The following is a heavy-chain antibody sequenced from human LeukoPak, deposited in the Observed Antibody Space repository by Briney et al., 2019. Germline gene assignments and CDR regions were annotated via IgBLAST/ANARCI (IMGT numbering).Heavy chain of an antibody. CDR1: GGSISSGSYY. J-gene: IGHJ3*02. D-gene: IGHD2-21*02. Sequence: SETLSLTCTVSGGSISSGSYYWSWIRRPAGKGLEWIGRIYTSGSTNYNPSLKSRVTISVDTSKNQFSLKLSSVTAADTAVYYCARAQVVVVTGFDAFDIWGQGTMVTVSS. CDR2: IYTSGST. V-gene: IGHV4-61*02. CDR3: ARAQVVVVTGFDAFDI.